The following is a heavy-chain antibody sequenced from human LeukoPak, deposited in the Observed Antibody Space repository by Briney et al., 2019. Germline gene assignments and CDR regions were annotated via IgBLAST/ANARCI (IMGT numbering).Heavy chain of an antibody. V-gene: IGHV3-66*01. J-gene: IGHJ4*02. Sequence: GGSLRLSCAASGITVSTNYMSWVRQAPGKGLEWVSIIYSGGATFYADSVKGRFTISRENSKNTLWLQMNSLRAEDTAVYYCARDFSGHRYFDYWGQGTLVTVSS. CDR1: GITVSTNY. CDR3: ARDFSGHRYFDY. CDR2: IYSGGAT. D-gene: IGHD1-14*01.